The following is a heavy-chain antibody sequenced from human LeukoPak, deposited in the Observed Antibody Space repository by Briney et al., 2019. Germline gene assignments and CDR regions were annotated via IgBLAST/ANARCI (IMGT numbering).Heavy chain of an antibody. CDR2: ISGSGAYT. Sequence: GGSLRLSCAASAFTFSSYDMSWVRQAPGKGLEWVSAISGSGAYTCYADSVKGRFTISRYNSKNTLYLQLNSLRAEDTAGYYCAKELGQWLVRRDFDYWGQGTLVSVSS. J-gene: IGHJ4*02. CDR1: AFTFSSYD. V-gene: IGHV3-23*01. CDR3: AKELGQWLVRRDFDY. D-gene: IGHD6-19*01.